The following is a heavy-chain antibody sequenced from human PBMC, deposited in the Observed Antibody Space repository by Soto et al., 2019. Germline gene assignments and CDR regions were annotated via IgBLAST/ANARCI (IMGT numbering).Heavy chain of an antibody. Sequence: GSLRLSCAASGXTLSSYSMGWVRQAPGKGLEWVSAISGSGGSTYYADSVNGRFTVYRDNSKNTLYLKMNSLTAEDTAVYYCAKDVPIDPWGQGTLGTVSS. CDR1: GXTLSSYS. J-gene: IGHJ5*02. V-gene: IGHV3-23*01. CDR3: AKDVPIDP. CDR2: ISGSGGST. D-gene: IGHD2-2*01.